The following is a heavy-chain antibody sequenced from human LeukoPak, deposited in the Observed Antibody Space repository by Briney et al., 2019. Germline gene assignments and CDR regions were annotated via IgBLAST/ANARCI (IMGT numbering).Heavy chain of an antibody. CDR1: GGSISSSNW. CDR2: INHSGST. V-gene: IGHV4-4*02. CDR3: ASGGWSYDY. J-gene: IGHJ4*02. Sequence: PSETLSLTCAVSGGSISSSNWWSWVRQPPGKGLEWIGEINHSGSTNYNPSLKSRVTISVDTSKNQFSLKLSSVTAADTAVYYCASGGWSYDYWGQGTLVTVSS. D-gene: IGHD6-19*01.